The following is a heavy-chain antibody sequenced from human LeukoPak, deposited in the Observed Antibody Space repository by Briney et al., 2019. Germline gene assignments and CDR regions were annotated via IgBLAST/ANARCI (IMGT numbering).Heavy chain of an antibody. CDR3: AELGITMIGGV. Sequence: SETLSLTCTVSGDSISSSSSYWGWIRQPPGKGLEWVGSIYYSGSTYYNTSLKSRVTISVDTSNNQFSLKLNSVTAEDTAVYYCAELGITMIGGVWGKGTTVTISS. CDR2: IYYSGST. J-gene: IGHJ6*04. V-gene: IGHV4-39*01. CDR1: GDSISSSSSY. D-gene: IGHD3-10*02.